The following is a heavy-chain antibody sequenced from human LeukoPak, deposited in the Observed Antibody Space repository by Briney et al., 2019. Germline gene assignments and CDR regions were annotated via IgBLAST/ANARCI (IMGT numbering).Heavy chain of an antibody. CDR3: ASLPQSIAAAGTDWFDL. CDR1: GGTFSSYA. CDR2: IIPIFGTA. D-gene: IGHD6-13*01. J-gene: IGHJ2*01. Sequence: SVKVSCKASGGTFSSYAISWVRQAPGQGLEWMGRIIPIFGTANYAQKFQGRVTITTDESTSTAYMELSSLRSEDTAVYYCASLPQSIAAAGTDWFDLWGRGTLVTVSS. V-gene: IGHV1-69*05.